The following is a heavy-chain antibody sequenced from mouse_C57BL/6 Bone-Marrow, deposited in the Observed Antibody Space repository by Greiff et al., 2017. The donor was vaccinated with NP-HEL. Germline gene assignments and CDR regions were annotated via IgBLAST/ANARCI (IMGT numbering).Heavy chain of an antibody. Sequence: EVQGVESGGGLVQPGGSLKLSCAASGFTFSDYYMYWVRQTPEKRLEWVAYISNGGGSTYYPDTVKGRFIISRDNAKNTLYLQMSRLKSEDTAMYYCAGHYYDYDGDWYFDVWGTGTTVTVSS. V-gene: IGHV5-12*01. J-gene: IGHJ1*03. D-gene: IGHD2-4*01. CDR2: ISNGGGST. CDR1: GFTFSDYY. CDR3: AGHYYDYDGDWYFDV.